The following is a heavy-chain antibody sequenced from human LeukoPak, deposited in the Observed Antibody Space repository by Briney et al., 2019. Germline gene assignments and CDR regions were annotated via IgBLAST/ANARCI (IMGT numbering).Heavy chain of an antibody. D-gene: IGHD6-13*01. CDR1: GGTFSSYA. CDR2: IIPILGIA. CDR3: VSAGERTYNWFDP. V-gene: IGHV1-69*04. Sequence: GSSVKVSCKASGGTFSSYAISWVRRAPGQGLEWMGRIIPILGIANYAQKFQGRVTITADKSTSTAYMELSSLRSEDTAVYYCVSAGERTYNWFDPWGQGTLVTVSS. J-gene: IGHJ5*02.